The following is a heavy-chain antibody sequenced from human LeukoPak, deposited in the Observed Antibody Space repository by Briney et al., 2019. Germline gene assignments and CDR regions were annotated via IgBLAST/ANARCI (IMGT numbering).Heavy chain of an antibody. CDR1: GFTFSSYA. J-gene: IGHJ6*02. V-gene: IGHV3-23*01. Sequence: GGSLRLSCAASGFTFSSYAMSWVRQAPGKGLEWVSAISGTGGSTYYADSVKGRFTISRDNSKNTLYLQMNSLRAEDTAVYYCGRVEREGAAYYGVDVWGQGTTVAVSS. CDR2: ISGTGGST. CDR3: GRVEREGAAYYGVDV. D-gene: IGHD1-26*01.